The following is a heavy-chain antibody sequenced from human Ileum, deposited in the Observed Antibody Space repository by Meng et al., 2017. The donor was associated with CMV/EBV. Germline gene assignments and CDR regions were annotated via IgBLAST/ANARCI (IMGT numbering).Heavy chain of an antibody. CDR2: ISSSGSNI. CDR3: ARESQYDFWSGYGY. CDR1: GFTFSDYY. V-gene: IGHV3-11*01. J-gene: IGHJ4*02. Sequence: LKISCAASGFTFSDYYMSWIRQAPRKGLEWVSYISSSGSNIYYADSVKGRFTISRDNAQNSLYLQMNSLRADDTAVYYCARESQYDFWSGYGYWGQGTLVTVSS. D-gene: IGHD3-3*01.